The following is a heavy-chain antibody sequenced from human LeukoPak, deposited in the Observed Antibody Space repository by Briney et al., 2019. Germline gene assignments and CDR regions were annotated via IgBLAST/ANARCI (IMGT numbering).Heavy chain of an antibody. V-gene: IGHV3-53*01. CDR1: GFTVINNY. Sequence: PGGSLRLSCAASGFTVINNYRPWVRQAPGKGLEWVSVIYSGGTTHYADSVKGRFTISRDNSKNTLYLQMNSLRVDDTAVYYCSTSPSRGVWGKGTTVTVSS. J-gene: IGHJ6*04. CDR2: IYSGGTT. CDR3: STSPSRGV.